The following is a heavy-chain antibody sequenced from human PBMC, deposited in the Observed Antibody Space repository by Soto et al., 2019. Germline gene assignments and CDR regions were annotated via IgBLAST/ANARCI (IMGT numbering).Heavy chain of an antibody. D-gene: IGHD5-12*01. CDR2: IYWDDDK. CDR1: GFSLSTSGVG. V-gene: IGHV2-5*02. J-gene: IGHJ4*02. CDR3: AHRRGGLGGYDFDY. Sequence: QITLKESGPTLVKPTQTLTLTCTFSGFSLSTSGVGVGWIRQPPGKALEWLALIYWDDDKRYSPSLKSRLTITKDTSKNQVVLTMTNMDPVDTATYYCAHRRGGLGGYDFDYWGQGTLVTVSS.